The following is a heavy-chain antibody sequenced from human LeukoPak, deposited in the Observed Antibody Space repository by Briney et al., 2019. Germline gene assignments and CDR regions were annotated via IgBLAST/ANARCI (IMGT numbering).Heavy chain of an antibody. J-gene: IGHJ4*02. CDR2: IKQDGSEK. CDR1: GFTFSSYW. Sequence: PGGSLRLSCAASGFTFSSYWMSWVRQAPGKGLEWVANIKQDGSEKYYVDSVKGRFTISRDNAKNSLYLQMNSLRAEDTAVYYCARENTIFGAQDDYWGQETLVTVSS. CDR3: ARENTIFGAQDDY. V-gene: IGHV3-7*01. D-gene: IGHD3-3*01.